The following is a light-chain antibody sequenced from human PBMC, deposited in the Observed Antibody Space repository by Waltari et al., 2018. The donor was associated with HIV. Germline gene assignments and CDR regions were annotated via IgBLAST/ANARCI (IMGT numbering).Light chain of an antibody. CDR3: QQYYSAPYT. CDR2: WAS. V-gene: IGKV4-1*01. Sequence: DIVMTQSPDSLAVSLGERATIHCKYSQSVLYSSNNKNNLAWYQQKPGQPPKLLIYWASTRQSGVPDRFSGSGSGTDFTLTISSLQAEDVAVYYCQQYYSAPYTFGQGTKLEIK. J-gene: IGKJ2*01. CDR1: QSVLYSSNNKNN.